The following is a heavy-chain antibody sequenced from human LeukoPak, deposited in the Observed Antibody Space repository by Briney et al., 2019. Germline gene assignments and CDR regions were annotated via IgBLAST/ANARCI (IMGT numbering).Heavy chain of an antibody. Sequence: ASVKDSCQASGYTFTGYYMHWVRPAPGQGLEWMEWINPHRGGTKYAQKFQGRVTMTRDTSISTDYMELSRLRSDDTAVYYCARENYYYMDGWGKGTKVTVSS. CDR2: INPHRGGT. CDR3: ARENYYYMDG. CDR1: GYTFTGYY. J-gene: IGHJ6*03. V-gene: IGHV1-2*02.